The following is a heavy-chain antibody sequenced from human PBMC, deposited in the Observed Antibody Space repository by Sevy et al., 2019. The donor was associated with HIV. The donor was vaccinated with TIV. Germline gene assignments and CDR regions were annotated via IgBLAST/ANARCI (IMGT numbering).Heavy chain of an antibody. V-gene: IGHV3-7*01. Sequence: GGSLRLSCAASGFSFSANWMNWVRQAPGKGLEWVANIKGDGSDKHYVDSVEGRFTISRDNAKNVLYLQMNSLRVEDTDVYYCVHGTFVRFESWGQGTLVTVSS. CDR3: VHGTFVRFES. D-gene: IGHD3-16*01. J-gene: IGHJ4*02. CDR1: GFSFSANW. CDR2: IKGDGSDK.